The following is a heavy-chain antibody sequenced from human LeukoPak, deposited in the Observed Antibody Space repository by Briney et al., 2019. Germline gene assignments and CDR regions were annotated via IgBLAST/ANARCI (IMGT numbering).Heavy chain of an antibody. J-gene: IGHJ4*02. CDR1: GFTFISYA. D-gene: IGHD3-10*01. CDR3: AKDQRFGDLDDY. CDR2: ISGSAITT. V-gene: IGHV3-23*01. Sequence: GRSLRLSCAASGFTFISYAMGWVRQAPGKGLGWVSSISGSAITTYYADSVKGRFAISRDNSKNTLYLQMTSLRAEDTAVYYCAKDQRFGDLDDYRGQGTLVTVSS.